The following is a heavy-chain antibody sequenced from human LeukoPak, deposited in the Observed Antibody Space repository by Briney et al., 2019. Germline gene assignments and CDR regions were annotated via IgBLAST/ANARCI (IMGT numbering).Heavy chain of an antibody. CDR2: ISSSSSYI. D-gene: IGHD3-3*01. CDR3: ARAGRFLEWLPLSYYYYYMDV. J-gene: IGHJ6*03. CDR1: GFTFSSYS. Sequence: PGGSLRLSCAASGFTFSSYSMNWVRQAPGKGLEWVSSISSSSSYIYYADSVKGRFTISRDNAKNSLYLQMNSLRAEDTAVYFCARAGRFLEWLPLSYYYYYMDVWGKGTTVTVSS. V-gene: IGHV3-21*01.